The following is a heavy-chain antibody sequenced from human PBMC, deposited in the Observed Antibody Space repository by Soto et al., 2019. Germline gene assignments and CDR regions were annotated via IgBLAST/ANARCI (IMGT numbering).Heavy chain of an antibody. CDR2: ISGSGGST. Sequence: GGSLRLSCAASGFTFSSYAMSWVRQAPGKGLEWVSAISGSGGSTYYADSVKGRFTISRDNSKNTLYLQMNSLRAEDTAVYYCAKDLSPSYDFWSGYPVGYYFDYWGQGTLVTVSS. CDR3: AKDLSPSYDFWSGYPVGYYFDY. CDR1: GFTFSSYA. D-gene: IGHD3-3*01. V-gene: IGHV3-23*01. J-gene: IGHJ4*02.